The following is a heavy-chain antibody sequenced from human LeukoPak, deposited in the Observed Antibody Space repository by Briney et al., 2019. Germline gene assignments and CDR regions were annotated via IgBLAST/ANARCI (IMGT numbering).Heavy chain of an antibody. J-gene: IGHJ4*02. D-gene: IGHD3-22*01. CDR3: ARARDSSTYYYDSTRGYFDY. CDR1: GGSISSYY. Sequence: SETLSLTCTVSGGSISSYYWSWIRQPPGKGLEWIGYIHYSGSTNYNPSLKSRVTISVDTSKNQFSLKLSSVTAADTAVYYCARARDSSTYYYDSTRGYFDYWGQGTLVTASS. CDR2: IHYSGST. V-gene: IGHV4-59*08.